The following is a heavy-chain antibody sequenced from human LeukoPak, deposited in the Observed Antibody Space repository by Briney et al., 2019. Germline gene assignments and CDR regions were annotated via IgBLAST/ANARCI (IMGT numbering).Heavy chain of an antibody. CDR3: ARSPLGVTYYYDSSGSLLFDY. CDR2: IYPGDSDT. D-gene: IGHD3-22*01. V-gene: IGHV5-51*01. J-gene: IGHJ4*02. Sequence: GESLKISCKGSGYSFTSYWIGWVRQMPGKGPEWMGIIYPGDSDTRYSPSFQGQVTISADKSISTAYLQWSSLKASDTAMYYCARSPLGVTYYYDSSGSLLFDYWGQGTLVTVSS. CDR1: GYSFTSYW.